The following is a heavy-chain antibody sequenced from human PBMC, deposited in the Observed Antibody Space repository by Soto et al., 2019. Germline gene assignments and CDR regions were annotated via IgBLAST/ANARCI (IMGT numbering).Heavy chain of an antibody. CDR1: GGSISSGGYS. D-gene: IGHD3-3*01. CDR3: ARLNRFLEWLGFDP. V-gene: IGHV4-30-2*01. CDR2: IYHSGST. J-gene: IGHJ5*02. Sequence: SETLSLTCAVSGGSISSGGYSWSWIRQPPGKGLEWIGYIYHSGSTYYNPSLKSRVTISVDRSKNQFSLKLSSVTAADTAVYYCARLNRFLEWLGFDPWGQGTLVTVSS.